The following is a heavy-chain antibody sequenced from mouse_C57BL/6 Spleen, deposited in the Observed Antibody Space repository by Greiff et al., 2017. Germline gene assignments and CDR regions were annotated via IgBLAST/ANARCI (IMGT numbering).Heavy chain of an antibody. V-gene: IGHV1-64*01. J-gene: IGHJ2*01. CDR2: IHPNSGST. CDR1: GYTFTSYW. CDR3: ARGGITTVVAGDD. D-gene: IGHD1-1*01. Sequence: QVQLQQPGAELVKPGASVKLSCKASGYTFTSYWMHWVKQRPGQGLEWIGMIHPNSGSTNYNEKFKSKATLTVDKSSSTAYMQLSSLTSEDSAVYYCARGGITTVVAGDDWGQGTTLTVSS.